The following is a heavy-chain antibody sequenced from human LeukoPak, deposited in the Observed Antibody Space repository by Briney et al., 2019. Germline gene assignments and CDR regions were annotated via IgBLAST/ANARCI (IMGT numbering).Heavy chain of an antibody. V-gene: IGHV3-7*03. D-gene: IGHD3-22*01. CDR3: ARDYYDGSAYYSYYEY. CDR1: GFTFSSYW. Sequence: PGESLRLSCAASGFTFSSYWMNWARQAPGKGLEWVASINHNGNVNYYVDSVKGRFTISRDNAKNSLYLQMSNLRAEDTAVYYCARDYYDGSAYYSYYEYWGQGTLVTVSS. J-gene: IGHJ4*02. CDR2: INHNGNVN.